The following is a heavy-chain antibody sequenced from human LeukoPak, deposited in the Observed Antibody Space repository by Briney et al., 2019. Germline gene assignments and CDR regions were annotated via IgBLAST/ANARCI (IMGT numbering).Heavy chain of an antibody. CDR3: ASGVATLRY. CDR1: GGSFSGYY. V-gene: IGHV4-34*01. Sequence: TSETLSRTCAVYGGSFSGYYWSWIRQPPGKGLEWIGEINHSGSTNYNPSLKSRVTISVDTSKNQFSLKLSSVTAADTAVYYCASGVATLRYWGQGTLVTVSS. D-gene: IGHD2-15*01. J-gene: IGHJ4*02. CDR2: INHSGST.